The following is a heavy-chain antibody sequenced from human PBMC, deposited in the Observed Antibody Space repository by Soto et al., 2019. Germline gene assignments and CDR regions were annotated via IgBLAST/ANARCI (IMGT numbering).Heavy chain of an antibody. CDR1: GFSLTTRGVG. CDR3: EHIPKYYPYDWFDP. V-gene: IGHV2-5*02. D-gene: IGHD3-16*01. Sequence: QITLKESGPTLVKPTQTLTLTCTFSGFSLTTRGVGVGWIRPPPGKALECLALIYWDDDKRYSPSLQSRLSSTKDTSKNQVVLTMTNVDPVDTATYYWEHIPKYYPYDWFDPWGQGTLVSVSS. J-gene: IGHJ5*02. CDR2: IYWDDDK.